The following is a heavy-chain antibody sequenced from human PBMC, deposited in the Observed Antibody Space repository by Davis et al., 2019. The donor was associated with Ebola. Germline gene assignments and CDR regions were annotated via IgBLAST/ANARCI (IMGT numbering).Heavy chain of an antibody. V-gene: IGHV3-11*05. CDR3: AKVRNYDFWSGYPYYYGMDV. D-gene: IGHD3-3*01. CDR2: ISSSGSYT. J-gene: IGHJ6*04. Sequence: GESLKISCAASGFTFSDYYMSWIRQAPGKGLEWVSYISSSGSYTNYADSVKGRFTISRDNAKNTLYLQMNSLRAEDTAVYYCAKVRNYDFWSGYPYYYGMDVWGKGTTVTVSS. CDR1: GFTFSDYY.